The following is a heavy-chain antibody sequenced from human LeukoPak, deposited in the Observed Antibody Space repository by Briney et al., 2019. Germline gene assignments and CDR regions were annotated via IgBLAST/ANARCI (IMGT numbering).Heavy chain of an antibody. D-gene: IGHD1-26*01. CDR2: ISSSNSYI. J-gene: IGHJ4*02. V-gene: IGHV3-21*04. Sequence: GGSLRLSCAASGFTFSSYSMNWVRQAPGKGLEWVSSISSSNSYIYYADSVKGRFTISRDNAKNSLYLQMNSLRAEDTAVYYCARRRDSGSLQHFDYWGQGTLVTVSS. CDR3: ARRRDSGSLQHFDY. CDR1: GFTFSSYS.